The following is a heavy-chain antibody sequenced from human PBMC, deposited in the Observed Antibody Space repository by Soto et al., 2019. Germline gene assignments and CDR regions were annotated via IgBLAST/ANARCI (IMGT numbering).Heavy chain of an antibody. D-gene: IGHD6-19*01. Sequence: SETLSLTCAVYGGSFSPYFWSWIRQPPWKGLEWIGEINHSGSTNYNPSLTRRATLSVDTSKNQVSLKLTSVTAADTAVYYCARLASGWQYYYFDFWGRGTPVTVSS. CDR2: INHSGST. CDR3: ARLASGWQYYYFDF. J-gene: IGHJ2*01. V-gene: IGHV4-34*01. CDR1: GGSFSPYF.